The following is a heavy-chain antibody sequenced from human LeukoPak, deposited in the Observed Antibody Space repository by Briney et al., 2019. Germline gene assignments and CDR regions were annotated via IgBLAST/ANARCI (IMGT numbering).Heavy chain of an antibody. CDR3: AKDLDDILTGPFDY. CDR1: GFTLDVYA. D-gene: IGHD3-9*01. J-gene: IGHJ4*02. CDR2: ISWNSGSI. V-gene: IGHV3-9*01. Sequence: PGRSLRLSCAASGFTLDVYAMHWVRQAPGKGLEWVPGISWNSGSIGYADSVKGRFTISRDNAKNSLYLQMNSLRAEDTALYYCAKDLDDILTGPFDYWGQGTLVTVSS.